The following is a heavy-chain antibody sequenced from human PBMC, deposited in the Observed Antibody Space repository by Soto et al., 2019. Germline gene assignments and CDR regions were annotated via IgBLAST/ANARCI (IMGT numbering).Heavy chain of an antibody. CDR1: GYSFTSYW. CDR3: ASHTSRRSGYYFFYGMDV. J-gene: IGHJ6*02. V-gene: IGHV5-10-1*01. D-gene: IGHD2-2*01. CDR2: IGPSDSYT. Sequence: GESLKISCKGSGYSFTSYWINWVRQMPGKGLEWMGRIGPSDSYTNYSPSLQGHVTISADKSTSTAYLQWSTLKAWDTAMYYCASHTSRRSGYYFFYGMDVWGQGTTVTVSS.